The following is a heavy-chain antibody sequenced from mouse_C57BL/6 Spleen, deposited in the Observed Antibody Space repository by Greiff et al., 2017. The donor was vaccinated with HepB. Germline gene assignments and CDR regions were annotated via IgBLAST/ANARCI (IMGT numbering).Heavy chain of an antibody. CDR2: IYPRSGNT. J-gene: IGHJ2*01. D-gene: IGHD1-1*01. V-gene: IGHV1-81*01. Sequence: QVQLKESGAELARPGASVKLSCKASGYTFTSYGISWVKQRTGQGLEWIGEIYPRSGNTYYNEKFKGKATLTADKSSSTAYMELRSLTSEDSAVYFCARSQIYYYGSSPYFDYWGQGTTLTVSS. CDR3: ARSQIYYYGSSPYFDY. CDR1: GYTFTSYG.